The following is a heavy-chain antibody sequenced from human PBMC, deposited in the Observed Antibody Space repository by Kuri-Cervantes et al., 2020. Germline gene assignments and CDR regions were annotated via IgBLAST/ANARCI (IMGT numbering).Heavy chain of an antibody. D-gene: IGHD3-10*01. Sequence: ASVKVSCKASGYTFTSYDINWVRQATGQGLEWMGWMHPNSGNTGYAQKFQGRVTMTRNTSISTAYMELSSLRSEDTAVYYCARAYTYYYYYGSGAYYFDYWGQGTLVTVSS. J-gene: IGHJ4*02. CDR1: GYTFTSYD. CDR2: MHPNSGNT. V-gene: IGHV1-8*01. CDR3: ARAYTYYYYYGSGAYYFDY.